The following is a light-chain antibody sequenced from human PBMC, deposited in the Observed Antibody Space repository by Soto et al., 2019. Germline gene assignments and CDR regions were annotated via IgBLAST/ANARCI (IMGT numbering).Light chain of an antibody. CDR3: CSSAGAHSFV. Sequence: QSVLTQPASVSGSPGQSITISCTGTSSDVGGYNFVSWYQQHPGKAPKLIIYDVSNRPSGVSYRFSGPKSGNTASLTISGLQAEDEADYYCCSSAGAHSFVFATGTKVTVL. CDR1: SSDVGGYNF. CDR2: DVS. V-gene: IGLV2-14*01. J-gene: IGLJ1*01.